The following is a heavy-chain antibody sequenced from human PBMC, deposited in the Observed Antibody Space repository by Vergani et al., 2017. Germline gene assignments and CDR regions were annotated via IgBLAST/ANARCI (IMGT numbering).Heavy chain of an antibody. CDR2: IRNKANAYTT. J-gene: IGHJ4*03. CDR3: VRGKGSNCNDRVYDN. CDR1: GFIFSDHY. D-gene: IGHD1-1*01. V-gene: IGHV3-72*01. Sequence: EVQVVESGGGLVQPGGSLRLSCAASGFIFSDHYMDWVRQAPGKGLEWVGRIRNKANAYTTQYAASVKGRFTISRDDSKKYLYLQMNSLQTADTAVYYCVRGKGSNCNDRVYDNWGQGTLVTVSS.